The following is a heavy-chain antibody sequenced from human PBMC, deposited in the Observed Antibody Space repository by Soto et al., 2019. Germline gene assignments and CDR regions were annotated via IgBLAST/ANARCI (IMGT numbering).Heavy chain of an antibody. V-gene: IGHV5-51*01. J-gene: IGHJ6*02. CDR3: ARQASTIFGVVKDYYYYYGMDV. CDR1: GDTFSSYW. D-gene: IGHD3-3*01. CDR2: IYPGDSDT. Sequence: PGESLKISCQGSGDTFSSYWIGWVRQMPGKGLEWMGIIYPGDSDTRYSPSFQGQVTISADKSISTAYLQWSSLKASDTAMYYCARQASTIFGVVKDYYYYYGMDVWGQGTTVTVSS.